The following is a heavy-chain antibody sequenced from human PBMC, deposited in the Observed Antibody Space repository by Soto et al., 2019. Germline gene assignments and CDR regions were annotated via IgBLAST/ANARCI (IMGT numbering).Heavy chain of an antibody. D-gene: IGHD3-16*02. CDR2: IKQDGSEK. V-gene: IGHV3-7*01. J-gene: IGHJ4*02. CDR3: ARVTECPDYDYIWGSYRYTCVTDY. CDR1: GFTFSSYW. Sequence: PGGSLRLSCAASGFTFSSYWMSWVRQAPGKGLEWVANIKQDGSEKYYVDSVKGRFTISRDNAKNSLYLQMNSLRAEDTAVYYCARVTECPDYDYIWGSYRYTCVTDYWGQGTLVTVSS.